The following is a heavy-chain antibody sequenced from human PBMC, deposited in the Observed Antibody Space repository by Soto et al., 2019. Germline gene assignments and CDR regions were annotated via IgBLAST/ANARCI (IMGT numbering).Heavy chain of an antibody. Sequence: EVQLVESGGVVVQPGGSLRLSCAASGFTFDDYTMHWVRQAPGKGLEWVSLISWDGGSTYYADSVKGRFTISRDNSKNSLYLQMNSLRTEDTALYYCAKPKKKDDAFDIWGQGTMVTVSS. CDR2: ISWDGGST. CDR3: AKPKKKDDAFDI. CDR1: GFTFDDYT. V-gene: IGHV3-43*01. J-gene: IGHJ3*02.